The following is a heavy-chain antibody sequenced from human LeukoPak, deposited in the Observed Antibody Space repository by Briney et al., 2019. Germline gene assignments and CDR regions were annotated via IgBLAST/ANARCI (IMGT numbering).Heavy chain of an antibody. CDR1: GFTFSSYA. CDR3: AKGLYSSSWFNWFDP. J-gene: IGHJ5*02. Sequence: GGSLRLSCAASGFTFSSYAMSWVRQAPGEGLQWVSGISGSGSSTYYADSVRGRFTISRDNSKNTLYLQMNSLRAEDTAVYYCAKGLYSSSWFNWFDPWGRGTLVTVSS. D-gene: IGHD6-13*01. CDR2: ISGSGSST. V-gene: IGHV3-23*01.